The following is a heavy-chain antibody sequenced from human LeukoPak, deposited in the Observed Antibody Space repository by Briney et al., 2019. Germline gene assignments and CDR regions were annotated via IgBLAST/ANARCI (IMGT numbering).Heavy chain of an antibody. D-gene: IGHD3-16*01. V-gene: IGHV3-74*01. Sequence: GGSLRLTCAASGFTFSSYWMHWVRQAPGKGLVGVSRINNDGRSTNYADSVKGRFTISRDNAKNTLYLQMNSLRAEDTAVYYCARVRWGGLYYFDYWGQGTLVTVSS. CDR1: GFTFSSYW. CDR2: INNDGRST. CDR3: ARVRWGGLYYFDY. J-gene: IGHJ4*02.